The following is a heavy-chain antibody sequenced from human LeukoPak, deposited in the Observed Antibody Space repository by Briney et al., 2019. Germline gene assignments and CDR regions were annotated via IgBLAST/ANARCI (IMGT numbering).Heavy chain of an antibody. D-gene: IGHD1-14*01. J-gene: IGHJ4*02. V-gene: IGHV3-23*01. CDR2: ISGSGGST. CDR3: ERRGGRALISPPDLT. Sequence: GGSLTLSCAVSGLTFSSYAMSWVRQAQGEGLEWVSAISGSGGSTYYGDSVKGRFTISTDNSTHTPCMQRTRVIAADTSVYLCERRGGRALISPPDLTWSRGSLVTVPS. CDR1: GLTFSSYA.